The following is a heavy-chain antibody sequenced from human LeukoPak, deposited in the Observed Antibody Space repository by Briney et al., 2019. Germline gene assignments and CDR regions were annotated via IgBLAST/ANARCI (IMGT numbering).Heavy chain of an antibody. CDR3: ATLGN. V-gene: IGHV3-7*02. D-gene: IGHD1-26*01. J-gene: IGHJ4*02. CDR1: GFTFSGSA. CDR2: IKQDGSEK. Sequence: GGSLKLSCAASGFTFSGSAMHWVRQASGKGLEWVANIKQDGSEKYYVDSVKGRFTISRDNAKNSLYLQMNSLRAEDTAVYYCATLGNWGQGTLVTVSS.